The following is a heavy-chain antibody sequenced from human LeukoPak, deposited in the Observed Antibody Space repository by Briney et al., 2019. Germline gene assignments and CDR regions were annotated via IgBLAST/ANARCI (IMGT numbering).Heavy chain of an antibody. J-gene: IGHJ5*02. CDR3: ARGMFVVVPAAMGNWFDP. CDR1: GGSISSGDYY. D-gene: IGHD2-2*01. Sequence: SQTLSLTCTVSGGSISSGDYYWSWIRQPPEKGLEWIGYIYYSGSTYYNPSLKSRVTISVDTSKNQFSLKLSSVTAADTAVYYCARGMFVVVPAAMGNWFDPWGQGTLVTVSS. CDR2: IYYSGST. V-gene: IGHV4-30-4*08.